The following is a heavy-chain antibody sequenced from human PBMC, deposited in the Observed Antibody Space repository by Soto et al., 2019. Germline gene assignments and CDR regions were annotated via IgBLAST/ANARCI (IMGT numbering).Heavy chain of an antibody. D-gene: IGHD6-13*01. CDR3: ARSSSSWRIFWY. CDR1: GGSFSGYY. CDR2: INHSGST. V-gene: IGHV4-34*01. Sequence: QVQLQQWGAGLLKPSETLSLTCAVYGGSFSGYYWSWIRQPPGKGLEWIGEINHSGSTNYNPSLKRRVTLSVETSKNQFSRTLRSVTAADTAVYYCARSSSSWRIFWYWGQGTLVTVSS. J-gene: IGHJ4*02.